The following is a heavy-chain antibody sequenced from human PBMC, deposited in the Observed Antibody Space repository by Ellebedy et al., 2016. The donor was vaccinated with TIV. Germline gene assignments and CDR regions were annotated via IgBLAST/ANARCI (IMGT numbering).Heavy chain of an antibody. V-gene: IGHV5-51*01. CDR3: ARHSEGVHSSWYEFNYGMDV. CDR2: IYPGDSDT. Sequence: GESLKISCKGSGYSFTSYWIGWVRQMPGKGLEWMGIIYPGDSDTIYSPSFQGQVTISADKSISTAYLQWSSLKASDTAMYYCARHSEGVHSSWYEFNYGMDVWGQGTTVTVSS. D-gene: IGHD6-13*01. CDR1: GYSFTSYW. J-gene: IGHJ6*02.